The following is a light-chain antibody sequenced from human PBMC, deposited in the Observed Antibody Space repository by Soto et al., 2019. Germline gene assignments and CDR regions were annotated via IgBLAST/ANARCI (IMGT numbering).Light chain of an antibody. CDR3: QQYDNLPFT. J-gene: IGKJ3*01. Sequence: IQLTQSPSSLSASVGDRVTITCRASQGISSYLGWYQQKPGKAPNLLIYDASTLHSGVPSRFSGSGSGTDFTFTISSLQPEDIATYYCQQYDNLPFTFGPGTKVDIK. CDR1: QGISSY. V-gene: IGKV1-33*01. CDR2: DAS.